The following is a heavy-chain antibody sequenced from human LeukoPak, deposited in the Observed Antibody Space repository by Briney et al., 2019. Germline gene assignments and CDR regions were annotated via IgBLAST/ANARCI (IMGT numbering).Heavy chain of an antibody. CDR3: AKGSGDSCYSPLDY. D-gene: IGHD2-15*01. V-gene: IGHV3-23*01. Sequence: PGGSLRLSCAASGFAFGSYGMSWVRQAPGKGLEWVAAISASGSNPHYSDSVKGRFLISRDNTENTVYLQMKSLRAEDTAVYYCAKGSGDSCYSPLDYWGQGTLVTVSS. CDR1: GFAFGSYG. J-gene: IGHJ4*02. CDR2: ISASGSNP.